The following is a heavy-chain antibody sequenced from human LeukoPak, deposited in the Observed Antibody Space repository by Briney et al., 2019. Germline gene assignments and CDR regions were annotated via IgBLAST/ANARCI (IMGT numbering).Heavy chain of an antibody. D-gene: IGHD6-13*01. CDR3: ARGTYSSSWPLMWGYYFDY. Sequence: SETLSLTCTVSGGSISSYYWSWIRQPAGKGLEWIGRIYTSGSTNYNSSLKSRVTMSVDTSKNQFSLKLSSVTAADTAVYYCARGTYSSSWPLMWGYYFDYWGQGTLVTVSS. V-gene: IGHV4-4*07. J-gene: IGHJ4*02. CDR2: IYTSGST. CDR1: GGSISSYY.